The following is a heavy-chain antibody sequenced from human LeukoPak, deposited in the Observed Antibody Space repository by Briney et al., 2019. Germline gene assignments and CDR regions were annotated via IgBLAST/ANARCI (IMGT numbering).Heavy chain of an antibody. J-gene: IGHJ4*02. CDR2: LYSSGAT. Sequence: GGSLRLSCAASGFTVSTNYMNWVRQAPGKALEWVSVLYSSGATFYADSVKGRFTISRDNSKNTVYLQMNSLRAEDTAVYYCARVSFVLPDYWGQGRVVTVSS. CDR1: GFTVSTNY. D-gene: IGHD3/OR15-3a*01. V-gene: IGHV3-53*01. CDR3: ARVSFVLPDY.